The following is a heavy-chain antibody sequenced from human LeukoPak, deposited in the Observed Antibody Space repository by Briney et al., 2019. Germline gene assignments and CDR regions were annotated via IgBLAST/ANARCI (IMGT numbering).Heavy chain of an antibody. CDR1: GGSISSYY. J-gene: IGHJ5*02. CDR2: ISYSGGV. Sequence: PSETLSLTCTVSGGSISSYYWSWIRQPPGKGLEWIGYISYSGGVNYNPSLKTRVTMSLDTSRNQFSLRLSSVTAADTAMYYCARVHYASGSLSSWFDPWGRGTLVTVSS. CDR3: ARVHYASGSLSSWFDP. D-gene: IGHD3-10*01. V-gene: IGHV4-59*08.